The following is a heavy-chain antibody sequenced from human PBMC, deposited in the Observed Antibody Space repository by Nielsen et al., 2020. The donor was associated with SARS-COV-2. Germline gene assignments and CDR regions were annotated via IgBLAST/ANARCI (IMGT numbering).Heavy chain of an antibody. CDR3: AKDDSYISPGRWFDP. Sequence: GESLKISCAASRFSFSNHAMSWVRQAPGKGLEWVSGIGHSGATTYYADSVKGRFTISRDNSKNTLYLQMNSLRVEDTAVYYCAKDDSYISPGRWFDPWGQGTLVTVSS. V-gene: IGHV3-23*01. CDR2: IGHSGATT. J-gene: IGHJ5*02. CDR1: RFSFSNHA.